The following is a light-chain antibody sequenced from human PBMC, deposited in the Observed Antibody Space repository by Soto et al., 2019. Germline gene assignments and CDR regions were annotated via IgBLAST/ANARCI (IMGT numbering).Light chain of an antibody. J-gene: IGKJ1*01. CDR2: KAS. CDR1: QSIYNW. Sequence: DIQMTQSPSTLSASVGDRVTITCRASQSIYNWLAWYQQKPGKAPKLLIYKASSLESGVPSRFTGSGSGTEFNLTISSLQPDDFATYYCQQYNSQWTFGQGTKVEIK. CDR3: QQYNSQWT. V-gene: IGKV1-5*03.